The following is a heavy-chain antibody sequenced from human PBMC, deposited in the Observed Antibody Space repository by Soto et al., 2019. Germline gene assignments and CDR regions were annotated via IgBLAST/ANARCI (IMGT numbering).Heavy chain of an antibody. D-gene: IGHD1-20*01. J-gene: IGHJ4*02. V-gene: IGHV3-48*03. CDR3: AREEITGYLDY. Sequence: EVQLVESGGRLVQPGGSLRLSCAASGFTFISYEMNWVRQAPGKGLEWVSYSSSSGRTIYYADSVKGRFTISRDKADNSLCLQMSSLRAEDTAVYYCAREEITGYLDYWGQGTLVTVSS. CDR1: GFTFISYE. CDR2: SSSSGRTI.